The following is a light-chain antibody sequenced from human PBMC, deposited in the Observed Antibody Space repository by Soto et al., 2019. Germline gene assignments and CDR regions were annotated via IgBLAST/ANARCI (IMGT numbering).Light chain of an antibody. CDR1: KTVSNNY. CDR2: GSS. V-gene: IGKV3-20*01. J-gene: IGKJ2*01. CDR3: QQYGSSPPYT. Sequence: EVVLTQSPGTLSLSPGERATLSCRASKTVSNNYLAWYQQKPGQAPRLLIFGSSDRATGIPDRFSGSGSGTDFTLTISRLEPEDFAVYYCQQYGSSPPYTFGQGTKLEI.